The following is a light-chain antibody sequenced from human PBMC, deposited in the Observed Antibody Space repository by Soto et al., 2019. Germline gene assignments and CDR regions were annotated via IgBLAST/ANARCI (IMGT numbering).Light chain of an antibody. V-gene: IGLV2-18*02. CDR1: SSDVGSYSR. CDR2: QVS. CDR3: SSHADSNSYV. J-gene: IGLJ1*01. Sequence: QSVLTQPPSVSGSPGQSVTISCSGTSSDVGSYSRVSWYQQSPGTAPKLLIYQVSNRPSGVPDRFSGSKSGNTASLTISGLQADDEADYYCSSHADSNSYVFGTGTKLTVL.